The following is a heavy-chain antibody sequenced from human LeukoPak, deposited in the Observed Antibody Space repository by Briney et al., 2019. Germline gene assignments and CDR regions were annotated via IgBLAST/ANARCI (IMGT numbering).Heavy chain of an antibody. V-gene: IGHV3-23*01. J-gene: IGHJ3*02. CDR3: AKSWGADYYDPGPPDAFDI. CDR1: GFTFSSYA. D-gene: IGHD3-22*01. Sequence: PGGSLRLSCAASGFTFSSYAMSWVRQAPGKGLEWVSAISGSGGSTYYADSVKGRFTISRDNSKNTLYLQMNSLRAGDTAVYYCAKSWGADYYDPGPPDAFDIWGQGTMVTVSS. CDR2: ISGSGGST.